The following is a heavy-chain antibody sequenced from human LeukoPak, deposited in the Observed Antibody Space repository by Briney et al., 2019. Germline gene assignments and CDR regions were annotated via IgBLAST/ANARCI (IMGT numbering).Heavy chain of an antibody. D-gene: IGHD6-13*01. CDR1: GFTFSSYA. CDR2: LSGNGFVT. CDR3: AKGAASTLGFDP. Sequence: PGGSLRLSCAASGFTFSSYAMTWVRQAPGKGLEWVSSLSGNGFVTYYADSVEGRFTISRDNSRNTLYLQMNSLRAEDTAIYYCAKGAASTLGFDPCGQGTLVTVSS. J-gene: IGHJ5*02. V-gene: IGHV3-23*01.